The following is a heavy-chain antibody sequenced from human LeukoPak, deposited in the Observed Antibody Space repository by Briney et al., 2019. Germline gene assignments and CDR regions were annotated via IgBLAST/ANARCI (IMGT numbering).Heavy chain of an antibody. D-gene: IGHD6-19*01. CDR2: INHSGST. J-gene: IGHJ4*02. V-gene: IGHV4-34*01. Sequence: SETLSLTCAVYGGSFSGYYWSWIRQPPGKGLEWIGEINHSGSTNYNPSLKSRVTISVDTSKNQFSLKLSSVTAADTAVCYCARAEQWLVFFDYWGQGTLVTVSS. CDR3: ARAEQWLVFFDY. CDR1: GGSFSGYY.